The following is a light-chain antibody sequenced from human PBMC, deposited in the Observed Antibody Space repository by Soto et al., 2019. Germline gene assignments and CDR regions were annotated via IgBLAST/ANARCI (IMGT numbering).Light chain of an antibody. Sequence: ILMTQSPSSLSAFVGDRVTITCRASQDIGNFLAWYQQKPGKVPKLLIYGASTRATGIPARFSGSGSGTEFTLTISSLQSEDFAVYYCQQYNNWLTFGGGTKVEIK. V-gene: IGKV1-NL1*01. CDR3: QQYNNWLT. CDR1: QDIGNF. J-gene: IGKJ4*01. CDR2: GAS.